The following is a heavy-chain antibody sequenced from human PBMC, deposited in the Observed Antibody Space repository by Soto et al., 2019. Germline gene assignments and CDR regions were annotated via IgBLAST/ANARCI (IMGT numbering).Heavy chain of an antibody. Sequence: PGGSLRLSCAASGFTFSSYAMHWVRQAPGKGLEWVAVISYDGSNKYYADSVKGRFTISRDNSKNTLYLQMNSLRAEDTAVYYCARDSGPSGWLRLRIGGYYGMDVWGQGTTVTVSS. CDR2: ISYDGSNK. CDR1: GFTFSSYA. V-gene: IGHV3-30-3*01. D-gene: IGHD3-16*01. J-gene: IGHJ6*02. CDR3: ARDSGPSGWLRLRIGGYYGMDV.